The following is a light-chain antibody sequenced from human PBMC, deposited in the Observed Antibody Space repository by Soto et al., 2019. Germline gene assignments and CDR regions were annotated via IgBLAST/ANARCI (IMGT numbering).Light chain of an antibody. CDR2: DVS. CDR1: SSDVGDYNY. J-gene: IGLJ2*01. V-gene: IGLV2-11*01. CDR3: CSYTSSSTRV. Sequence: QSALTQPRSVSGSPGQSVTISCTGTSSDVGDYNYVSWYQQHPGKAPKLMIYDVSKRPSGVPDRFSGSKSGNTASLTISGLQAEDEADYYCCSYTSSSTRVFGGGTKLTVL.